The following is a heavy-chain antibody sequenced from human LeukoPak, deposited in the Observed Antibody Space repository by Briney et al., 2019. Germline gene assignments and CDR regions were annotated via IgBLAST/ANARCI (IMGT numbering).Heavy chain of an antibody. V-gene: IGHV7-4-1*02. Sequence: ASVKVSCKASGYTFTSYAMNWVRQAPGQGLEWMRWINTNTGNPTYAQGFTGRFVFSLDTSVSTAYLQISSLKAEDTAVYYCAREGCDGSSWYSYYYYYMDVWGKGTTVTVSS. D-gene: IGHD6-13*01. CDR2: INTNTGNP. J-gene: IGHJ6*03. CDR1: GYTFTSYA. CDR3: AREGCDGSSWYSYYYYYMDV.